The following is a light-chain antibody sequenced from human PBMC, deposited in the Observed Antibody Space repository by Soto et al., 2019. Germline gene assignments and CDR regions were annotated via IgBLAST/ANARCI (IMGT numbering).Light chain of an antibody. Sequence: ERVLTQSPGTLSLSPGERATLSCRASQSVSTRSLAWYQQKPGQAPRLLIYGASSRATGIPDRFSGSGSGTDFTLTISRLEPEDFAVYYCQQYGSSPLTFGGGTKVDIK. CDR3: QQYGSSPLT. V-gene: IGKV3-20*01. J-gene: IGKJ4*01. CDR2: GAS. CDR1: QSVSTRS.